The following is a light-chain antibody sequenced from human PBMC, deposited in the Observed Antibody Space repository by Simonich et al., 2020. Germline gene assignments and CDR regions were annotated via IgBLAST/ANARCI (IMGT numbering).Light chain of an antibody. Sequence: DIQMTQSPSSLSASVGDRVTITCRASQSIGSYLNCYQQKPGKAPKLLIYAASSLQSGVPSRFSGSGSGTDFTLTISRLQPEDFATYYCQQSYSTPLTFGGGTKVEIK. CDR2: AAS. CDR3: QQSYSTPLT. CDR1: QSIGSY. V-gene: IGKV1-39*01. J-gene: IGKJ4*01.